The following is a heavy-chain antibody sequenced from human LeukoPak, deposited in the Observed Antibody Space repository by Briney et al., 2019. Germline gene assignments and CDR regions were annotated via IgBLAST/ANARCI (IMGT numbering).Heavy chain of an antibody. D-gene: IGHD6-19*01. CDR1: GGSISNQY. J-gene: IGHJ4*02. CDR2: IYYSGST. V-gene: IGHV4-59*11. CDR3: ARDISPVNY. Sequence: PSETLSLTCSVSGGSISNQYWSWIRQPPGKGLEWIGYIYYSGSTNYNPSLKSRVTISVGTSKNQFSLKLSSVTAADTAVYYCARDISPVNYWGQGTLVTVSS.